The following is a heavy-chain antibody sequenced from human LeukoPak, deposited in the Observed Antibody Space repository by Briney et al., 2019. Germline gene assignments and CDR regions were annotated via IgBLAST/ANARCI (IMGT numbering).Heavy chain of an antibody. CDR2: INHSGST. CDR1: GGSFSGYC. V-gene: IGHV4-34*01. J-gene: IGHJ4*02. D-gene: IGHD4-11*01. Sequence: PSETLSLTCAVYGGSFSGYCWSWIRQPPGKGLEWIGEINHSGSTNYNPSLKSRVTISVDTSKNQFSLKLSSVTAADTAVYYCASYSNYYFDYWGQGTLVTVSS. CDR3: ASYSNYYFDY.